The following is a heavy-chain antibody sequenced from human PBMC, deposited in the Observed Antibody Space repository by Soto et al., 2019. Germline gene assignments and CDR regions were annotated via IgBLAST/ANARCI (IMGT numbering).Heavy chain of an antibody. Sequence: GGSLRLSCAASGFTFSSYSMNWVRQAPGKGLEWVSSISSSSSYIYYADSVKGRFTISRDNAKNSLYLQMNSLRAEDTAVYYCASPPSYCSGGSCYRGVDYYYGMDVWGQGTTVTVSS. J-gene: IGHJ6*02. CDR2: ISSSSSYI. D-gene: IGHD2-15*01. CDR3: ASPPSYCSGGSCYRGVDYYYGMDV. V-gene: IGHV3-21*01. CDR1: GFTFSSYS.